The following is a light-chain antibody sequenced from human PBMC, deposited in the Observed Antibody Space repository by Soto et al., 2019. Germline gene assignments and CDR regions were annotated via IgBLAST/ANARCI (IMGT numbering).Light chain of an antibody. CDR1: SSNIGGNS. Sequence: QTVLTQPRSVSSSPGQRVTISCSGSSSNIGGNSVSWYQQLPGTAPKLLIYDDDKRPSGIPDRFSGSKSGTSATLGITGLQTGDEADYYCGSWDSSLSAYVFGTGTKVTVL. CDR3: GSWDSSLSAYV. J-gene: IGLJ1*01. V-gene: IGLV1-51*01. CDR2: DDD.